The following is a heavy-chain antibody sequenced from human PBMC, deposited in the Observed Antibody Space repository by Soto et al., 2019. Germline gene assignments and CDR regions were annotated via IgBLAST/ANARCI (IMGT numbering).Heavy chain of an antibody. CDR3: AKDRDSEYYYYGMDV. CDR2: ISGSGGST. J-gene: IGHJ6*02. D-gene: IGHD2-15*01. CDR1: GFTFSSYA. V-gene: IGHV3-23*01. Sequence: EVPLLESGGGLVQPGGSLRLSCAASGFTFSSYAMSWVRHAPGKGLEWVSAISGSGGSTYYADSVTGRFTISRDNSKNTLYLQMNRLRAEDTAVYYCAKDRDSEYYYYGMDVWGQGTTVTVAS.